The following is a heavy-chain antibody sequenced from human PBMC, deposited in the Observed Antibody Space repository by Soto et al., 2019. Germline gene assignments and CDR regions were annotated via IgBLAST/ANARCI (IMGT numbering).Heavy chain of an antibody. Sequence: GGSLRLSCAASGFTFSSYSMNWVRQAPGKGLEWVSSISSSSSYIYYADSVKGRFTISRDNAKNSLYLQMNSLRAEDTAVYYCAREGSNCSGGSYYALAFDIWGQGTMVTVSS. J-gene: IGHJ3*02. V-gene: IGHV3-21*01. D-gene: IGHD2-15*01. CDR3: AREGSNCSGGSYYALAFDI. CDR1: GFTFSSYS. CDR2: ISSSSSYI.